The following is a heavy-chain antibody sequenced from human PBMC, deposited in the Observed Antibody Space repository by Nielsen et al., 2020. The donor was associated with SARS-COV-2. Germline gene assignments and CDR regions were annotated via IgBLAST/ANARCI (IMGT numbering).Heavy chain of an antibody. V-gene: IGHV4-61*08. CDR3: ARERVGGITIFGVVTRYGMDV. Sequence: SETLSLTCTVSGGSISSGGYYWSWIRQHPGKGLEWIGYIYYSGSTNYNPSLKSRVTISVDTSKNQFSLKLSSVTAADTAVYYCARERVGGITIFGVVTRYGMDVWGQGTTVTVSS. CDR1: GGSISSGGYY. J-gene: IGHJ6*02. D-gene: IGHD3-3*01. CDR2: IYYSGST.